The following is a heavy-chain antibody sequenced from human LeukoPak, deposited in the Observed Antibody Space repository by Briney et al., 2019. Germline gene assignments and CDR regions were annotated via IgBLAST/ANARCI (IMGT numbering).Heavy chain of an antibody. D-gene: IGHD3-10*01. V-gene: IGHV4-38-2*02. CDR2: IYHSGIT. Sequence: SETLSLTCTVSDYSISSGYGYYWGWIRQPPGKGLEWIGNIYHSGITYYNHFNSSLKSRVTISIDTSKNQFSLKLSSVTAADTAVYYCARRRRSPITMVRGVRDSYNWFDSWGQGTLVTVSS. CDR3: ARRRRSPITMVRGVRDSYNWFDS. J-gene: IGHJ5*01. CDR1: DYSISSGYGYY.